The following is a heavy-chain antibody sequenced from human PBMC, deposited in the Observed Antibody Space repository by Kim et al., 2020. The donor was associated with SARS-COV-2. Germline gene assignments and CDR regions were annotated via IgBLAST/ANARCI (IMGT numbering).Heavy chain of an antibody. J-gene: IGHJ4*02. CDR2: ISSSSSYI. V-gene: IGHV3-21*01. D-gene: IGHD3-22*01. CDR1: GFTFSSYS. Sequence: GGSLRLSCAASGFTFSSYSMNWVRQAPGKGLEWVSSISSSSSYIYYADSVKGRFTISRDNAKNSLYLQMNSLRAEDTAVYYCARITFHYYDSSGYQHYCPYFDYWGQGTLVTVSS. CDR3: ARITFHYYDSSGYQHYCPYFDY.